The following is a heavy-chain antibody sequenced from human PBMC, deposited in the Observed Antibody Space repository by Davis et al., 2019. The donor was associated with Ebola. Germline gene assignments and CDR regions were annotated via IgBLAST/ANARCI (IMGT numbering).Heavy chain of an antibody. J-gene: IGHJ4*02. CDR3: ARGRSWPLDS. V-gene: IGHV6-1*01. CDR1: GDSVPSHSAA. Sequence: SQTLSLTCAISGDSVPSHSAAWNWIRQSPSRGLEWLGRTYYRSKWYSDYALSVKGRITFNSDTSKNQFSLQLNSVTPEDTAVYYCARGRSWPLDSWGQGTLVTVSS. CDR2: TYYRSKWYS. D-gene: IGHD6-13*01.